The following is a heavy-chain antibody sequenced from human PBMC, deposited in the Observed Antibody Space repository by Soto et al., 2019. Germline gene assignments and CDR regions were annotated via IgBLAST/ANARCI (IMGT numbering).Heavy chain of an antibody. D-gene: IGHD1-26*01. V-gene: IGHV3-53*01. CDR1: VFTFSSNY. J-gene: IGHJ5*02. CDR3: ARTYIGSSGLWFDP. Sequence: PGGSLRRSCAASVFTFSSNYMNWVRQAPGKGLEWVSVIYSGGNTYYADSVKGRFTISRDNSKNTVLLQMNSLRAEDTAVYYCARTYIGSSGLWFDPWGQGTLVTVSS. CDR2: IYSGGNT.